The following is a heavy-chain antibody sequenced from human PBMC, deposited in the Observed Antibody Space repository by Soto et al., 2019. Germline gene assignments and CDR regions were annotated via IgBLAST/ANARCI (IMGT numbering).Heavy chain of an antibody. CDR2: TGASGRTT. Sequence: EVQLLESGGVLVQPGGSLRLSCAASGFSFSGYAMTWVRQAPVKGLEWVSTTGASGRTTYYADSVKGRFTVSRDNSKNTLDLQMISLRADDTAVYYCATVHNTSRSFDYWGQGTLVTVSS. D-gene: IGHD1-20*01. V-gene: IGHV3-23*01. J-gene: IGHJ4*02. CDR3: ATVHNTSRSFDY. CDR1: GFSFSGYA.